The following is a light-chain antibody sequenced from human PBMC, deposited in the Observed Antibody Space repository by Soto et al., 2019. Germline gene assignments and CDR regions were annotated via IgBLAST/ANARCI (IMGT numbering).Light chain of an antibody. CDR3: QQYSSSPPIT. Sequence: IVLTQSPDTLSLSPWEGATLSCRASQSVTNSYLAWYQQKPGQAPRLLIYGASSRATGIPDRFSGSGSETDFTLTISRLEPEDFAVYYCQQYSSSPPITFGQGTRLEIK. CDR2: GAS. CDR1: QSVTNSY. J-gene: IGKJ5*01. V-gene: IGKV3-20*01.